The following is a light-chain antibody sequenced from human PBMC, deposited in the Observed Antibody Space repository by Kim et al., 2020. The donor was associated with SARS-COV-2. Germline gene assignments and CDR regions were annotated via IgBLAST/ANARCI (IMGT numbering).Light chain of an antibody. CDR1: QSILHSSNKMNY. CDR3: QHYRGAPYT. Sequence: RATINCKSSQSILHSSNKMNYIAWYQQKPGQPPKLLIYWASTRESGVPDRFSGGGSGTDFTLTISSLQAEDVAVYYCQHYRGAPYTFGQGTKLEIK. CDR2: WAS. V-gene: IGKV4-1*01. J-gene: IGKJ2*01.